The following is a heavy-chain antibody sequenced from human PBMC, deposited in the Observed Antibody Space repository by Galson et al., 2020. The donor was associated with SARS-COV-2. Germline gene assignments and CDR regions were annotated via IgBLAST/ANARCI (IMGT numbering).Heavy chain of an antibody. CDR1: GFTFSSYE. Sequence: GESLKISCAASGFTFSSYEMNWVRQAPGKGLEWVSYISSSGSTIYYADSVKGRFTISRDNAKNSLYLQMNSLRAEDTAVYYCARGQQQLVTDYYYYYYMDVWGKGTTVTVSS. V-gene: IGHV3-48*03. CDR3: ARGQQQLVTDYYYYYYMDV. CDR2: ISSSGSTI. J-gene: IGHJ6*03. D-gene: IGHD6-13*01.